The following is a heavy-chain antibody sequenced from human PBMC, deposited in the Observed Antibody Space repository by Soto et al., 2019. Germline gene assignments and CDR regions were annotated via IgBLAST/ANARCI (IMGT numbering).Heavy chain of an antibody. J-gene: IGHJ6*02. Sequence: GGSLRLSCTASGFTFSNSWMHWVRQAPGKGLVRVSHIYSDGSITAYADSVKGRFTISRDNAKNTLYLQMNSLRVEDTAVYYCATDGSYAQHVWGQGTTVTVSS. CDR3: ATDGSYAQHV. CDR1: GFTFSNSW. CDR2: IYSDGSIT. D-gene: IGHD2-2*01. V-gene: IGHV3-74*01.